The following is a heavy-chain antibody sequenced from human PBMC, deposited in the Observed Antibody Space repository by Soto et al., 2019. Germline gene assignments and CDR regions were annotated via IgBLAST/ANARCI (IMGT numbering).Heavy chain of an antibody. CDR2: ISSGTSST. CDR1: GFTFSSYA. D-gene: IGHD6-13*01. Sequence: EVQLLESGGGLVQPGGSLRLSCAASGFTFSSYAMSWVRQAPGKGLEWVSAISSGTSSTYYADSVKGRFTISRDNSKNTLYLQMNSLRAEDTAVYYCAKERWAAAVTPTLDFWGQVTLVSVSS. V-gene: IGHV3-23*01. CDR3: AKERWAAAVTPTLDF. J-gene: IGHJ4*02.